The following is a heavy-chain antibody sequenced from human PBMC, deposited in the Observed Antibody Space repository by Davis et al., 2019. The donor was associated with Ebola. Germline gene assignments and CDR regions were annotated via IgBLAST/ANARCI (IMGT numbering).Heavy chain of an antibody. J-gene: IGHJ4*02. D-gene: IGHD6-13*01. CDR1: GFSFSSYS. V-gene: IGHV3-21*01. CDR2: ISTDSNYI. CDR3: ARYVVSAAQSSVDW. Sequence: PGGSLRLSCAASGFSFSSYSMNWVRQAPGKGLEWVSSISTDSNYIYYADPLKGRFTISRDNAKNSLYLQMNSLRVDDTAVYYCARYVVSAAQSSVDWWGQGTLVIVSS.